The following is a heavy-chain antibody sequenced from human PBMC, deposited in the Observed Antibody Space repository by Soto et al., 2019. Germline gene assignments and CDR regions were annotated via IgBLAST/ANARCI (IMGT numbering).Heavy chain of an antibody. Sequence: QVQLQESGPGLVKPSETLSLTCTVAGGSLTHHYWNWFRQSPGRGLQWIGYVYYSGATSYNPSLTSRVTMTVATSKNQFSLKLRSVTAADTTVYFCARGNDWKSSTFDIWGQGTMVSVSS. V-gene: IGHV4-59*11. J-gene: IGHJ3*02. CDR2: VYYSGAT. CDR3: ARGNDWKSSTFDI. CDR1: GGSLTHHY. D-gene: IGHD2-21*01.